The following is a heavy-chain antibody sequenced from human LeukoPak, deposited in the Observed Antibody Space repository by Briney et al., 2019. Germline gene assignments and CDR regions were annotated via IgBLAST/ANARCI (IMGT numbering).Heavy chain of an antibody. CDR3: ARHSWVNGYFDY. CDR2: IYYSGST. J-gene: IGHJ4*02. Sequence: SETLSLTCTVSGGSISSSSYYWGWIRQPPGKGLEWIGSIYYSGSTYYNPSPKSRVTISVDTSKNQFSLKLSSVTAADTAVYYCARHSWVNGYFDYWGQGTLVSVSS. CDR1: GGSISSSSYY. V-gene: IGHV4-39*07. D-gene: IGHD2-15*01.